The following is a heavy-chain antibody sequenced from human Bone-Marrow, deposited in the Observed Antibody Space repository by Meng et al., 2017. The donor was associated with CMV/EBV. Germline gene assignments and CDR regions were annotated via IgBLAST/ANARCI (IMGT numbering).Heavy chain of an antibody. CDR2: IIPIFGTA. CDR3: ARDRGYSSPNWFDP. D-gene: IGHD6-13*01. CDR1: GGTFSSYA. V-gene: IGHV1-69*05. J-gene: IGHJ5*02. Sequence: SGGTFSSYAISWVRQAHGQGLEWMGGIIPIFGTANYAQKFQGRATITTDESTSTAYMELSSLRSEDTAVYYCARDRGYSSPNWFDPWGQGTLVTVSS.